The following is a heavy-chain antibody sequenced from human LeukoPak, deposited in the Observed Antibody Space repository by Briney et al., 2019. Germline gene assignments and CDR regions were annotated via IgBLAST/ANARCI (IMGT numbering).Heavy chain of an antibody. CDR1: GYTFATYF. V-gene: IGHV1-2*07. CDR3: ARPTYCGSDCYFNFDY. D-gene: IGHD2-21*02. J-gene: IGHJ4*02. Sequence: ASVTVTCKTSGYTFATYFMHWVRQAPGQGLEWMGYIKPNSGVTNYAHKFRGRVTMTWDTSISTAYIELSGLTFDDTAIYYCARPTYCGSDCYFNFDYWGQGTLVTVSS. CDR2: IKPNSGVT.